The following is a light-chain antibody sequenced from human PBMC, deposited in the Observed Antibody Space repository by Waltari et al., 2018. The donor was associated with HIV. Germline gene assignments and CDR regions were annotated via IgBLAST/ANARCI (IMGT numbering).Light chain of an antibody. J-gene: IGLJ3*02. Sequence: SYDLTQPFSVSVSPGQTASLTLPGVVLAKTYPRWFQQKPGQVPMLVIYKASERPAGIPERFSGSSSGTTVTLTISGAQVEDEADYYGYSAADNIGVFGGGTKLTVL. CDR2: KAS. CDR1: VLAKTY. V-gene: IGLV3-27*01. CDR3: YSAADNIGV.